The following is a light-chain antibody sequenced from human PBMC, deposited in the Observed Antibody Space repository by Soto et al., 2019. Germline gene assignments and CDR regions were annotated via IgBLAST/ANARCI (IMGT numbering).Light chain of an antibody. J-gene: IGKJ4*01. CDR2: CAS. CDR1: QSVSSSY. Sequence: EIVLTQSPGTLSLSPGERATLSCRASQSVSSSYLARYQQKPGQAPRRLIYCASSRATGIPDRLSGSGSGTDFTLTISRLEPEEFAVYYCQQYGSSPPLTFGGGTKVKIK. CDR3: QQYGSSPPLT. V-gene: IGKV3-20*01.